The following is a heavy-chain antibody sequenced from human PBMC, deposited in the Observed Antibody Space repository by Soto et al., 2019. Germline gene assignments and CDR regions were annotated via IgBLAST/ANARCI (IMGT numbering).Heavy chain of an antibody. CDR3: ARHNYDSSGYYHYYYGMYV. J-gene: IGHJ6*02. Sequence: PTETPXLTCTVPDGSISRSGYYWGWIRQPPGKGLEWIGSIYYSGSTYYNPSLKSRVTISVDTSKNQFSLRLSSVTGAGTGVYYCARHNYDSSGYYHYYYGMYVWGQGTTVTVSS. CDR2: IYYSGST. D-gene: IGHD3-22*01. CDR1: DGSISRSGYY. V-gene: IGHV4-39*07.